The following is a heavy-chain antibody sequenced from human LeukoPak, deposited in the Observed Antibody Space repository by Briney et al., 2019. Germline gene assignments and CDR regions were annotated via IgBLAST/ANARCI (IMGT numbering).Heavy chain of an antibody. J-gene: IGHJ4*02. V-gene: IGHV3-9*01. CDR1: GFTFDDYA. D-gene: IGHD3-22*01. CDR3: AREWDYYDGGYFDY. CDR2: ISWNSGSI. Sequence: GGSLRLSCAASGFTFDDYAMHWVRQAPGKGLEWVSGISWNSGSIGYADSVKGRFTISRDNAKNSLYLQMNSLRAEDTAVYYCAREWDYYDGGYFDYWGQGTLVTVSS.